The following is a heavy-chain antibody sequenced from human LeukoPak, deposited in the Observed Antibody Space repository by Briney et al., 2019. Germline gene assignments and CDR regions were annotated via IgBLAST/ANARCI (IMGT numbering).Heavy chain of an antibody. J-gene: IGHJ4*02. CDR2: IYYSGST. CDR3: ARDRGRGRVDY. CDR1: GGSLSSYY. Sequence: SETLSLTCTVSGGSLSSYYWSWIRQPPGKGLEWIGYIYYSGSTNYNPSLKSRVTISVDTSKNQFSLKLSSVTAADTAVYYCARDRGRGRVDYWGQGTLGTVSS. D-gene: IGHD3-10*01. V-gene: IGHV4-59*01.